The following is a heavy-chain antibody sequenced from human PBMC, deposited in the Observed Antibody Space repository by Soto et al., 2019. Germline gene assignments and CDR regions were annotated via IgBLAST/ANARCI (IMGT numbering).Heavy chain of an antibody. D-gene: IGHD2-2*01. V-gene: IGHV3-23*01. J-gene: IGHJ4*02. CDR1: GFTFRNYA. Sequence: EVQLLESGGGLVQPGGSLRLSGAASGFTFRNYAMSWARQAPGKGLEWVSAISGSGGTTHYADSVKGRFTISRDTSKYTLYLQMNSLRVEATAVYYCAKDRSSTSCYAFDYWGQGSLVTVSS. CDR2: ISGSGGTT. CDR3: AKDRSSTSCYAFDY.